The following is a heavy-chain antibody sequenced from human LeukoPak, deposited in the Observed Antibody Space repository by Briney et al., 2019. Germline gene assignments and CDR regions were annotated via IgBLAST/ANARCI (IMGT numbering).Heavy chain of an antibody. CDR1: GASISRSTYY. CDR2: VFRTGTA. V-gene: IGHV4-39*07. Sequence: PSETLSLTCSVSGASISRSTYYWGWIRQPPGKGLEWIGSVFRTGTAYYNPSLRSRVTVSVDTSKNQFSLKLSSVTAADTAVYYCARATTKPDGYSSGWYYYFDYWGQGTLATVSS. J-gene: IGHJ4*02. CDR3: ARATTKPDGYSSGWYYYFDY. D-gene: IGHD6-19*01.